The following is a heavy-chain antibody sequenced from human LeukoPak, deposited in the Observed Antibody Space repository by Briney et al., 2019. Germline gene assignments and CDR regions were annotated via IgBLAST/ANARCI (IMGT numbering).Heavy chain of an antibody. CDR3: ARDPGARFSYYYYYYMDV. Sequence: PGGSLRLSCAASGFTFDDYGMSWVRQAPGKGLEWVSGINWNGGSTGYADSVKGRFTISRDNAKNSLYLQMNSLRAEDTALYHCARDPGARFSYYYYYYMDVWGKGTTVTVSS. CDR2: INWNGGST. CDR1: GFTFDDYG. J-gene: IGHJ6*03. V-gene: IGHV3-20*01. D-gene: IGHD3-10*01.